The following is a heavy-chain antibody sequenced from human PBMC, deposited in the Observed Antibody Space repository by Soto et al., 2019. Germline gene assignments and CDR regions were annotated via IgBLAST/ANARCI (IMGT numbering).Heavy chain of an antibody. Sequence: PGGSLRLSCAASGFTFGSYSMNWVRQAPGKGLEWVSYISSSGDHIYYADSVKGRFIISRDNAKHSLYLQMNSLRAEDTAVYYCARDLQMATIRGGDYWGQGAPVTVSS. CDR3: ARDLQMATIRGGDY. CDR1: GFTFGSYS. V-gene: IGHV3-21*01. J-gene: IGHJ4*02. CDR2: ISSSGDHI.